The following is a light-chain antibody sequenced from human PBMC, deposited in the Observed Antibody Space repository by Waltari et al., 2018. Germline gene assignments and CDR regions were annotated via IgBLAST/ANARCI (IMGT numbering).Light chain of an antibody. V-gene: IGLV2-8*01. CDR2: EVT. CDR3: SSFAGRNTL. CDR1: STDVAASKY. J-gene: IGLJ2*01. Sequence: QSALTQPPSASGSPGQSLTTSSTGTSTDVAASKYVSWYQQHPGKAPKLLIYEVTERPSGVSDRFSGSKSGNTASLTVSGLQADDEADYYCSSFAGRNTLFGGGTKLTVL.